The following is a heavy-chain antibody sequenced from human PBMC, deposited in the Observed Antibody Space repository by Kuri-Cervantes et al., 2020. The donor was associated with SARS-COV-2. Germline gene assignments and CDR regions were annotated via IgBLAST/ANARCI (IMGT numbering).Heavy chain of an antibody. Sequence: SVKVSCKASGGTFSSYAISWVRQAPGQGLEWMGGIIPIFGTANYAQKFQGRVTITADKSTSTAYMELSSLRSEDTAVYYCARGARKKLINIVLMVYARDYGMDVRGQGTTVTVSS. CDR1: GGTFSSYA. CDR2: IIPIFGTA. V-gene: IGHV1-69*06. D-gene: IGHD2-8*01. CDR3: ARGARKKLINIVLMVYARDYGMDV. J-gene: IGHJ6*02.